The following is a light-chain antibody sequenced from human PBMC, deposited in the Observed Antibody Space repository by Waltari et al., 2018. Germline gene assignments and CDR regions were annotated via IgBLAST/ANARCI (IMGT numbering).Light chain of an antibody. CDR1: QTVDEW. Sequence: DIQMIQTPSSLSASIGDRVTITCRATQTVDEWVAWYPQNRGQSPKLLIYKASTLETGVPSRFSGSASGTEFTLVISSLRREDSGTYYCQQYNNYPLTFGGGTRVEI. J-gene: IGKJ4*01. CDR2: KAS. CDR3: QQYNNYPLT. V-gene: IGKV1-5*03.